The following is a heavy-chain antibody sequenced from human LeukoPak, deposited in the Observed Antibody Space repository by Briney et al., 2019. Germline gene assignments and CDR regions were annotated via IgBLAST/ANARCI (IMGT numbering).Heavy chain of an antibody. D-gene: IGHD3-22*01. CDR3: ARGPQILTMIVVVITSGSDY. J-gene: IGHJ4*02. V-gene: IGHV1-2*02. CDR2: INPNSGGT. Sequence: ASVKVSCKASGYTFTSYDINWVRQATGQGLEWMGWINPNSGGTNYAQKFQGRVTMTRDTSISTAYMELSRLRSDDTAVYYCARGPQILTMIVVVITSGSDYWGQGTLVTVSS. CDR1: GYTFTSYD.